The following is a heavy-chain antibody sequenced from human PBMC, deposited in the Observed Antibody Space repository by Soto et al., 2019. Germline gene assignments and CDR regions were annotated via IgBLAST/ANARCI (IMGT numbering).Heavy chain of an antibody. Sequence: QVQLVESGGGVVQPGRSLRLSWAASGFTFSSYGMHWVRQAPGKGLEWVAVISYDGSNKYYADSVKGRFTISRDNSKKTLYLQMNSLRAEDTAVYYCAKEWGMVRGVRPDAENFDYGGQGTLVTVSS. V-gene: IGHV3-30*18. D-gene: IGHD3-10*01. CDR3: AKEWGMVRGVRPDAENFDY. J-gene: IGHJ4*02. CDR1: GFTFSSYG. CDR2: ISYDGSNK.